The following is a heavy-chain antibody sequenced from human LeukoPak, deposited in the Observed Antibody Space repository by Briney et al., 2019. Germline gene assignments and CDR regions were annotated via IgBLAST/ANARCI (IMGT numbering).Heavy chain of an antibody. Sequence: ASVKVSCKASGGTLSSYAISWVRQAPGQGLEWMGGIIPIFGTANYAQKFQGRVTITADESTSTAYMELSSLRSEDTAVYYCARLETGKVVRSAEYFQHWGQGTLVTVSS. D-gene: IGHD4-23*01. J-gene: IGHJ1*01. CDR3: ARLETGKVVRSAEYFQH. V-gene: IGHV1-69*13. CDR1: GGTLSSYA. CDR2: IIPIFGTA.